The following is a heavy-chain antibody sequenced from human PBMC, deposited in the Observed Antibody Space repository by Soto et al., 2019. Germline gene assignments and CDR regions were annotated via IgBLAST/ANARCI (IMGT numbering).Heavy chain of an antibody. J-gene: IGHJ6*02. CDR3: ATTITMLRGLIGDVGGNYYYAMDV. V-gene: IGHV1-24*01. CDR1: GNTLTDFP. CDR2: FDPENGET. Sequence: QVQLVQSGAEVKKPGASVKVSCKVSGNTLTDFPMHWVRQAPGKGLEWMGGFDPENGETTHAQKSKGSLAMTQNTSTDTRYRDLSRLRAADTAVYYCATTITMLRGLIGDVGGNYYYAMDVWGQGTRVTVSS. D-gene: IGHD3-10*01.